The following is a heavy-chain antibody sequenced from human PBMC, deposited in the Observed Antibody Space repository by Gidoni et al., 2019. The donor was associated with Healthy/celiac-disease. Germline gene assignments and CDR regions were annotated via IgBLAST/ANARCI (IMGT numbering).Heavy chain of an antibody. CDR2: IDPSDSYT. V-gene: IGHV5-10-1*03. CDR3: ARHYHSSSWYRYFQH. D-gene: IGHD6-13*01. Sequence: EVQLVQSGAEVKKPGECVRKSCEGSGYGYTSYWISWVRQMPGKGLEWMGRIDPSDSYTNYSPSFQGHVTISADKSISTAYLQWSSLKASDTAMYYCARHYHSSSWYRYFQHWGQGTLVTVSS. J-gene: IGHJ1*01. CDR1: GYGYTSYW.